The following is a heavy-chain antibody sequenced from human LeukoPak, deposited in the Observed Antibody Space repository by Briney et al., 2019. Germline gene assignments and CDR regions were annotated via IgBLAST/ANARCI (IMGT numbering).Heavy chain of an antibody. CDR1: GYTFTGYY. V-gene: IGHV1-2*02. J-gene: IGHJ5*02. Sequence: GASVKVSCKASGYTFTGYYMHWVRQAPGQGLEWMGWINPNSGGTNYAQKFQGRVTMTRDTSISTAYMELSSLRSEDTAVYYCARDLVPGSSWYWGGGPFDPWGQGTLVTVSS. CDR2: INPNSGGT. CDR3: ARDLVPGSSWYWGGGPFDP. D-gene: IGHD6-13*01.